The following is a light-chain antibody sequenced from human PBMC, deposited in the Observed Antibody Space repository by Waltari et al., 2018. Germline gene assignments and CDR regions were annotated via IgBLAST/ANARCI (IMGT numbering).Light chain of an antibody. CDR1: DSNIGGNY. V-gene: IGLV1-47*01. J-gene: IGLJ3*02. CDR2: RNN. CDR3: AAWDDTVSGVV. Sequence: QSVLTQSPSTSGAPGQTVTISCSGSDSNIGGNYVFWYQQLPGTAPRLLIYRNNQRPSGVPDRISGSKSGTTALLAISGLRSEDEADYDCAAWDDTVSGVVFGGGTKVTVL.